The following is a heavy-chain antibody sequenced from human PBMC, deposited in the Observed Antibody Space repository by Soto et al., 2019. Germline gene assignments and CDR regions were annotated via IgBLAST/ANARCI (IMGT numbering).Heavy chain of an antibody. Sequence: GGSLRLSCAASGFTFSSYAMSWVRQAPGKGLEWVSAISGSGGSTYYADSVKGRFTISRDNSKNTLYLQMNSLRAEDTAVYYCAKYLVYMTTVTPFDYWGQGTLVTVSS. CDR2: ISGSGGST. CDR3: AKYLVYMTTVTPFDY. J-gene: IGHJ4*02. CDR1: GFTFSSYA. V-gene: IGHV3-23*01. D-gene: IGHD4-17*01.